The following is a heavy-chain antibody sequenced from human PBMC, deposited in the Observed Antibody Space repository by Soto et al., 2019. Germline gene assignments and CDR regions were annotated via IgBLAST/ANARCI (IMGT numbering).Heavy chain of an antibody. D-gene: IGHD4-17*01. Sequence: PGGSLRLSCAASGFTFDDFAMCWVRQVPGKGLEWISLVNWGGDTTFYAESVKGRFIISRDNSKNSVYLQMNSLRSEDSAVYYCAKGATVTTHYQYYGMDLWGQGTTVTVSS. CDR3: AKGATVTTHYQYYGMDL. CDR1: GFTFDDFA. CDR2: VNWGGDTT. J-gene: IGHJ6*02. V-gene: IGHV3-43D*04.